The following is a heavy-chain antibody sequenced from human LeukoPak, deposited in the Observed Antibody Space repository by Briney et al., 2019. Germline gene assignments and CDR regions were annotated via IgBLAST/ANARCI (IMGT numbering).Heavy chain of an antibody. CDR1: GFTFSGYA. CDR3: TKDLFGCGGDCYAP. D-gene: IGHD2-21*01. CDR2: ISGSGGST. Sequence: GGSLRLSCAASGFTFSGYAMSWVRQAPGKGLEWVSAISGSGGSTYYADSVKGRFTISRDNSKNTLYLQMNSRRAEDTAVYHCTKDLFGCGGDCYAPWGQGTLVTVSS. V-gene: IGHV3-23*01. J-gene: IGHJ5*02.